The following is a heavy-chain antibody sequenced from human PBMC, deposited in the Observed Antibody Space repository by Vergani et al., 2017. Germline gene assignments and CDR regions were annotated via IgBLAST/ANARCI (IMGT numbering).Heavy chain of an antibody. Sequence: EVQLVESGGGLVQPGGSLRLSCAASGFTFSSYAMSWVRQAPGKGLEWVSSISGSGGSTYYADSVKGRFTISRDNSKNTLYLQMNSLRDDDTAIYYCANPHGDFQYWGQGTLVTVSS. D-gene: IGHD4-17*01. CDR1: GFTFSSYA. CDR3: ANPHGDFQY. J-gene: IGHJ4*02. CDR2: ISGSGGST. V-gene: IGHV3-23*04.